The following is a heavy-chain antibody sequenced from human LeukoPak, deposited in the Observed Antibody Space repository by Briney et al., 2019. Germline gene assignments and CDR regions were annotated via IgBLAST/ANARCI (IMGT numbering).Heavy chain of an antibody. Sequence: GASVKVSCKASGGTFSSYAISWVRQAPGQGLEWMGGIIPIFGTANYAQKFQGRVTITADESTSTAYMELSSLRSEDTAVYYCARDMRYFDWLSPVAFDIWGQGTMVTVSS. V-gene: IGHV1-69*13. J-gene: IGHJ3*02. CDR3: ARDMRYFDWLSPVAFDI. CDR1: GGTFSSYA. CDR2: IIPIFGTA. D-gene: IGHD3-9*01.